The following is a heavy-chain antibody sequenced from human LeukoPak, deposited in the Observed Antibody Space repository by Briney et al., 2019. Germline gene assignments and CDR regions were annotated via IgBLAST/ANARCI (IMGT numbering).Heavy chain of an antibody. Sequence: SETLSLTXTVSGGSISSGDYYWSWIRQPPGKGLDWIGYIHYSGRTYYNPSLKSRFPISVDTSKNQFSLKLSSVTAADTAVYFCARVRSDGSGTIWGQGTMVTVSS. D-gene: IGHD3-10*01. CDR2: IHYSGRT. CDR1: GGSISSGDYY. V-gene: IGHV4-30-4*08. CDR3: ARVRSDGSGTI. J-gene: IGHJ3*02.